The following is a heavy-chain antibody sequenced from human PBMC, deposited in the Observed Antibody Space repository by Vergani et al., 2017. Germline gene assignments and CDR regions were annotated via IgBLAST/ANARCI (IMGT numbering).Heavy chain of an antibody. V-gene: IGHV4-34*01. Sequence: QAQLQQWGAGLLKPSETLSLTCAIYGGSFNDYWWTWIRQPPGKGLEWIGEIRHDGITHYSPSLKSRVPISIDTSTPQFSRDLRSVTAADTAVYYCAREGYCTNGVCFTLFDVWGQGALVTVSS. CDR3: AREGYCTNGVCFTLFDV. CDR2: IRHDGIT. CDR1: GGSFNDYW. D-gene: IGHD2-8*01. J-gene: IGHJ4*02.